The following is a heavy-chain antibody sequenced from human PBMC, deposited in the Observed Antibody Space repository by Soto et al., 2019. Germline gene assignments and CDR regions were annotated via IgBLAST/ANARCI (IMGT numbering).Heavy chain of an antibody. V-gene: IGHV3-74*01. CDR3: ARGLYGAYGQDF. D-gene: IGHD4-17*01. Sequence: EVQLVESGENLVQPGGSLRLSCAASGFTFSNYWIHWVRQAPGKGLVWVSRIKGDEITTNYADSVKGRFTISRDNAKNTVFLQMLSLRAEDTALYYCARGLYGAYGQDFWGQGSLVTVSS. CDR2: IKGDEITT. CDR1: GFTFSNYW. J-gene: IGHJ4*02.